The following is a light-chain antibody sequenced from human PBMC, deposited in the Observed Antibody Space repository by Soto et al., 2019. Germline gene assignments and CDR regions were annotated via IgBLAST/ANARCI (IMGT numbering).Light chain of an antibody. CDR3: QQYGSSPPLT. CDR1: QSVSSSY. CDR2: GAS. Sequence: EIVLTQSPGTLSLSPGERATLSCRASQSVSSSYLAWYQQKPGQAPRLLIYGASSMTTGIPDRFSGSGSGTDFTLTISTLEPEDFAVYYCQQYGSSPPLTFGPGTKVDIK. J-gene: IGKJ3*01. V-gene: IGKV3-20*01.